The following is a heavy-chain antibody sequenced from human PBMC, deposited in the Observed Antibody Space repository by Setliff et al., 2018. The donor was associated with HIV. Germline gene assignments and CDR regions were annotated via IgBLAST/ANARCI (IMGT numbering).Heavy chain of an antibody. D-gene: IGHD3-3*01. J-gene: IGHJ4*01. Sequence: PSETLSLTCVVNGESFRGHFWTWIRQTPGKGLEWLGEINHSGSTAYNLALESRVSMSIDTSKNQFSLKLTSVTAADTAIYYCARGRDYTGSWFRPLYLDFWGHGNLVTVSS. CDR2: INHSGST. CDR1: GESFRGHF. V-gene: IGHV4-34*01. CDR3: ARGRDYTGSWFRPLYLDF.